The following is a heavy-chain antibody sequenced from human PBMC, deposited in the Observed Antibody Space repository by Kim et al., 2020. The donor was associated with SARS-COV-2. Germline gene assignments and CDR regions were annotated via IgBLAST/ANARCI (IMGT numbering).Heavy chain of an antibody. J-gene: IGHJ2*01. Sequence: SETLSLTCAVYGGSFSGYYWSWIRQPPGKGLEWIGEINHSGSTNYNPSLKSRVTISVDTSKNQFSLKLSSVTAADTAVYYCARGGRIYYDFWSGYTHWY. CDR1: GGSFSGYY. V-gene: IGHV4-34*01. D-gene: IGHD3-3*01. CDR3: ARGGRIYYDFWSGYTHWY. CDR2: INHSGST.